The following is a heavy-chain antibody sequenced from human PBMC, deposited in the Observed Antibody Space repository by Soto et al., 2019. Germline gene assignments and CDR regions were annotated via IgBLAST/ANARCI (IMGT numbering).Heavy chain of an antibody. CDR3: ARLVGNSWIDY. J-gene: IGHJ4*02. D-gene: IGHD6-13*01. CDR1: GDSVSSNSGV. Sequence: QTLSLTWAICGDSVSSNSGVWNWIRQSPSRGLEWLGRTYYRSKWYYEYAESVKSRIIINPDTSKNQLSLQLNSVTPEDTGVYYCARLVGNSWIDYWGRGTLVTVSS. V-gene: IGHV6-1*01. CDR2: TYYRSKWYY.